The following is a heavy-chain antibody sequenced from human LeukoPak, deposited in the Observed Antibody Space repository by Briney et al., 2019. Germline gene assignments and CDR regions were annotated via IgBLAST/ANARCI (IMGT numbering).Heavy chain of an antibody. J-gene: IGHJ4*02. CDR1: GFIFSSSA. D-gene: IGHD3-10*01. CDR2: IDNSGTT. CDR3: AKSRGSGTYCFDY. Sequence: GGALRLSCPASGFIFSSSAMSWVRQAPGKGLEWVSTIDNSGTTYCPDSVKGRFTISRDNSKNTLYLQMNSLRAEDTATYYCAKSRGSGTYCFDYWGQGTLVTVSS. V-gene: IGHV3-23*01.